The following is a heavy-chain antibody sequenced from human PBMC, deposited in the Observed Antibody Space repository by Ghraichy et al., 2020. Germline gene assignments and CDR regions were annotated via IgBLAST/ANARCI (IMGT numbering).Heavy chain of an antibody. CDR3: ARGPWSSPPGR. D-gene: IGHD6-13*01. V-gene: IGHV4-34*01. Sequence: SQTLSLTCAVYGGSFSGYYWSWIRQPPGKGLEWIGEINHSGSTNYNPSLKSRVTISVDTSKNQFSLKLSSVTAADTAVYYCARGPWSSPPGRWGQGTLVTVSS. J-gene: IGHJ4*02. CDR2: INHSGST. CDR1: GGSFSGYY.